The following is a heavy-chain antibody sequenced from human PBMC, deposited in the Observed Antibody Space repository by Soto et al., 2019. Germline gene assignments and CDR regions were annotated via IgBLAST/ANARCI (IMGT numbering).Heavy chain of an antibody. CDR1: GGTFSSYT. CDR2: IIPILGIA. D-gene: IGHD6-13*01. V-gene: IGHV1-69*08. Sequence: QVQLVQSGAEVKKPGSSVKVSCKASGGTFSSYTISWVRQAPGQGLEWMGRIIPILGIANYAQKFQGRVTITADKSTSTAYMELSSLRSEDTAVYYCAREGSQQLAESYYGMDVWGQGTTVTVSS. J-gene: IGHJ6*02. CDR3: AREGSQQLAESYYGMDV.